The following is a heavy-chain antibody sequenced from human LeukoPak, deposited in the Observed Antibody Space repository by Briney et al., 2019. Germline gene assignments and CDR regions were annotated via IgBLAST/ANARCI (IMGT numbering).Heavy chain of an antibody. V-gene: IGHV4-59*08. J-gene: IGHJ4*02. D-gene: IGHD6-19*01. CDR1: GVSISGHY. CDR3: ARQPISGWDFDY. Sequence: SETLSLTCSVSGVSISGHYWSWIRLPPGKGLEWIGYTFHSGNTRYSPSLNSRVTISLDTSKNQFSLTLNSVTAADTAVYYCARQPISGWDFDYWGQGTLVTVSS. CDR2: TFHSGNT.